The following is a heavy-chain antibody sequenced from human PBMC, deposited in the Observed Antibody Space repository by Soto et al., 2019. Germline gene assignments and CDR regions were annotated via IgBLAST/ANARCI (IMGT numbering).Heavy chain of an antibody. CDR2: IWNDENYK. CDR1: GFSFSGYA. Sequence: QVQLVESGGGVVQPGRSLRLSCAASGFSFSGYAMHWVRQAPGKGLEWVAVIWNDENYKYYADSVKGRFTISRDNSRNTLYLQMNRLRAEGTAVYNCAREKSYCIDYWGQGTLVTVSS. V-gene: IGHV3-33*01. D-gene: IGHD1-26*01. J-gene: IGHJ4*02. CDR3: AREKSYCIDY.